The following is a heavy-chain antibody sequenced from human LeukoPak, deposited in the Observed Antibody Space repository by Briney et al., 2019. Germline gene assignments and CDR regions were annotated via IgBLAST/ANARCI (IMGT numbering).Heavy chain of an antibody. D-gene: IGHD6-13*01. CDR2: IYTSGST. Sequence: NPSETLSLTCTVSGDSISSGNFYWSWIRQPAGKGLEWIGRIYTSGSTNYNPSLKSRVTISVDTSKNQFSLKLSSVTAADTAVYYCFCSSWYYYYYYMDVWGKGTTVTISS. CDR1: GDSISSGNFY. J-gene: IGHJ6*03. CDR3: FCSSWYYYYYYMDV. V-gene: IGHV4-61*02.